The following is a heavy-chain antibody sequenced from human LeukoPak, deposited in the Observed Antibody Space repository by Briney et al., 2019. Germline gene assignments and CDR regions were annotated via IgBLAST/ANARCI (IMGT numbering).Heavy chain of an antibody. Sequence: GGSLRLSCAASGFTFSSYGMHWVRQAPGKGLEWVAVIWYDGSNKYYADSVKGRFTISRDNSKNTLYLQMNSLRAEDTAVYYCARGLAAAGALTLDYWGQGTLVTVSS. CDR1: GFTFSSYG. CDR2: IWYDGSNK. J-gene: IGHJ4*02. V-gene: IGHV3-33*01. CDR3: ARGLAAAGALTLDY. D-gene: IGHD6-13*01.